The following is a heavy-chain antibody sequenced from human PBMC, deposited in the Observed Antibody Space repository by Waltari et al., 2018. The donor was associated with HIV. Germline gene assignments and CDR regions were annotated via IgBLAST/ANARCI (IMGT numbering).Heavy chain of an antibody. Sequence: QVQLVQSGAVVKKSGASAKVSCTASRFTSTAYHVHWVRQAPGQRLEWMGWINPKSGVTHFAQNCQGRINMTRDTSIKTAYLELSSLQSDDTAVYYCARDWWQLPSGGYFFDYWGQGTLVTVSS. D-gene: IGHD2-15*01. V-gene: IGHV1-2*02. J-gene: IGHJ4*02. CDR3: ARDWWQLPSGGYFFDY. CDR1: RFTSTAYH. CDR2: INPKSGVT.